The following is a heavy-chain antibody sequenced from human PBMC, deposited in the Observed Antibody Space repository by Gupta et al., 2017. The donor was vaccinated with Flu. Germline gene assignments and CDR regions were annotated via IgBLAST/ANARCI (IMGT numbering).Heavy chain of an antibody. J-gene: IGHJ6*03. CDR1: GGTFSSYA. Sequence: VQLVQSGAEVKKPGSSVKVSCKASGGTFSSYAISWVRQAPGQGLEWMGGIIPIFGTANYAQKFQGRVTITADKSTSTAYMELSSLRSEDTAVYYCARVHCSTSCYRPNYYYYYMDVWGKGTTVTVSS. V-gene: IGHV1-69*06. D-gene: IGHD2-2*01. CDR2: IIPIFGTA. CDR3: ARVHCSTSCYRPNYYYYYMDV.